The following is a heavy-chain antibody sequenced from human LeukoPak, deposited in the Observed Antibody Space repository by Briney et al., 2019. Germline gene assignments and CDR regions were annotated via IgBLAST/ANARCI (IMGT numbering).Heavy chain of an antibody. J-gene: IGHJ4*02. CDR2: IYHSGST. Sequence: PSETLSLTCTVSGYSISSGYYWGWIRQPPGKGLEWIGSIYHSGSTYYNPSLKSRVTISVDTSKNQFSLKLSSVTAADTAVYYCARINWGTVDHWGQGTLVTVSS. D-gene: IGHD7-27*01. V-gene: IGHV4-38-2*02. CDR1: GYSISSGYY. CDR3: ARINWGTVDH.